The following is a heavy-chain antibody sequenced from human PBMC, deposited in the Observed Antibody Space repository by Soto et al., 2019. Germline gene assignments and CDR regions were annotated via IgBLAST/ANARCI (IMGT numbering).Heavy chain of an antibody. V-gene: IGHV1-58*01. CDR2: IVVGSGNT. J-gene: IGHJ6*02. CDR1: GFTFTSSA. Sequence: SVKVSCKASGFTFTSSAVQWVRQARGQRLEWIGWIVVGSGNTNYAQKFQERVTITRDMSISTAYMELSSLRAEDTALYYCARGIVGATTYGMDVWGQGTRVTVSS. D-gene: IGHD1-26*01. CDR3: ARGIVGATTYGMDV.